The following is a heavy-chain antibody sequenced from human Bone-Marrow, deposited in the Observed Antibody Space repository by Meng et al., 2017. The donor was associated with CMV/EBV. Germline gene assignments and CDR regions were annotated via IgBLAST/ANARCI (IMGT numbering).Heavy chain of an antibody. V-gene: IGHV4-39*07. CDR2: IYYSGST. D-gene: IGHD3-9*01. CDR1: GGSISSSSYY. Sequence: GSLRLSCTVSGGSISSSSYYWGWIRQPPGKGLEWIGSIYYSGSTYYNPSLKSRVTISVDTSKNQFSLRLRSVTAADTALYYCARSFDVLTAFKNWGQGTLVTVSS. CDR3: ARSFDVLTAFKN. J-gene: IGHJ4*02.